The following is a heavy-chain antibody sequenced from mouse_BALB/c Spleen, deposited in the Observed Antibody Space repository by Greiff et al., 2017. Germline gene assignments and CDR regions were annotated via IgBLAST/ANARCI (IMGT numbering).Heavy chain of an antibody. CDR3: VRQYGSSYTWWYFDV. J-gene: IGHJ1*01. D-gene: IGHD1-1*01. CDR2: IRSKSNNYAT. CDR1: GFTFNTYA. V-gene: IGHV10-1*02. Sequence: EVKLMESGGGLVQPKGSLKLSCAASGFTFNTYAMNWVRQAPGKGLEWVARIRSKSNNYATYYADSVKDRFTISRDDSQSMLYLQMNNLKTEDTAMYYCVRQYGSSYTWWYFDVWGAGTTVTVSS.